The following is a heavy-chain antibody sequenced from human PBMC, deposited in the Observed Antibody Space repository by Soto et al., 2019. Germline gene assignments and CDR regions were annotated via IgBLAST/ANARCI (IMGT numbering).Heavy chain of an antibody. Sequence: ASVKVSCKASGYTFTSYGISWVRQAPGQGLEWMGWISAYNGNTNYAQKLQGRVTMTTDTSTSTAYMELRSLRSDDTAVYYCARFLYSSGWYAGDDYWGQGTLVTVSS. V-gene: IGHV1-18*01. CDR1: GYTFTSYG. CDR3: ARFLYSSGWYAGDDY. D-gene: IGHD6-19*01. CDR2: ISAYNGNT. J-gene: IGHJ4*02.